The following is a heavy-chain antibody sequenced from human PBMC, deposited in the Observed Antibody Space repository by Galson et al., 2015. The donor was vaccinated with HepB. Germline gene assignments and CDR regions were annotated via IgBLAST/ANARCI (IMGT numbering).Heavy chain of an antibody. J-gene: IGHJ2*01. CDR3: ARGLYDFWNRYYYFDL. CDR2: IKHDGTEK. Sequence: SLRLSCAASGFTFNRYWMYWVRQAPGKGLEWVANIKHDGTEKYSVDSVKGRFTVSRDNAKNSLYLQMNGLRAEDTAVYYCARGLYDFWNRYYYFDLWGRGTQVTVSS. D-gene: IGHD3-3*01. V-gene: IGHV3-7*03. CDR1: GFTFNRYW.